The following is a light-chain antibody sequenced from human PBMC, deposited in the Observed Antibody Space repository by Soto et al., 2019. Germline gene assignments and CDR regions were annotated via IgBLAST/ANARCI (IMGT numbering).Light chain of an antibody. CDR3: QQYYSYPLT. CDR2: AAS. Sequence: DIQMTQSPSTLSASVGDRVTITCRASQSISSWLAWYQQKPGKAPKLLIYAASTLQSGVPSRFGGSGSGTDFTLTISCLQSEDFATYYCQQYYSYPLTFGGGTKVDIK. V-gene: IGKV1-5*01. CDR1: QSISSW. J-gene: IGKJ4*01.